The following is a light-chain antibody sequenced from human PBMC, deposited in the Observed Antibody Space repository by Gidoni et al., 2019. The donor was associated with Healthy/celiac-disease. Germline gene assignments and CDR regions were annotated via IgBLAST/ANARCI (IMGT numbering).Light chain of an antibody. J-gene: IGKJ1*01. CDR1: QSVSISY. V-gene: IGKV3-20*01. CDR2: GAS. Sequence: IVLTQSPGTLSLSPGERATLSCRASQSVSISYLAWYQQKPGQAPRLLIYGASSSATGIPDRFSGSGSGTDFTLTISRLEPEYFAVYYCQQYGSSPGTFGQGTKVEIK. CDR3: QQYGSSPGT.